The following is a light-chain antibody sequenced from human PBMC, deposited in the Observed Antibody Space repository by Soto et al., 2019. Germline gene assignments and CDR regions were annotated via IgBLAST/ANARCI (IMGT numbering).Light chain of an antibody. CDR2: DVP. CDR3: QHYYNFPRT. Sequence: DIQMTQSPSSLSASVGDRVTITCQTSQVINNYLNWYQQKPGQAPKLPIYDVPHLETGVPFRFRGSGSGQYFTLTISSLQPEDFATYYCQHYYNFPRTFGGGTKVDIK. J-gene: IGKJ4*01. CDR1: QVINNY. V-gene: IGKV1-33*01.